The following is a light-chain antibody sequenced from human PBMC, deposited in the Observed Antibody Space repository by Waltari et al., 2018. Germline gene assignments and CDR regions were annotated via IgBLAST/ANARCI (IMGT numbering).Light chain of an antibody. V-gene: IGLV2-14*01. CDR2: EVS. CDR3: SSYTSSSTLL. CDR1: SSDVGGYNY. Sequence: QSALTQPASVSGSPGQSITISCTGTSSDVGGYNYVSWYQQHPGKAPKLMIYEVSKRPSGVSKRFSGSKSGNTASLTIAGLQAEDEADAYGSSYTSSSTLLFGGGTKLTVL. J-gene: IGLJ3*02.